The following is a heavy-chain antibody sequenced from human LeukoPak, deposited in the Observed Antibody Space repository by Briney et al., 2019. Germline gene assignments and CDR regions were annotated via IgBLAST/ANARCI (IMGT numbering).Heavy chain of an antibody. Sequence: SGGSLRLSCAASGFTFSNSWMHWVRQAPGKGLVWVSRINSDRKTTTYADSVKGRFTISRDNAKNTLYLQMNSLSAEDTAVYYCARDYPPDWGQGTLVTVSA. J-gene: IGHJ4*02. CDR2: INSDRKTT. CDR1: GFTFSNSW. V-gene: IGHV3-74*01. CDR3: ARDYPPD.